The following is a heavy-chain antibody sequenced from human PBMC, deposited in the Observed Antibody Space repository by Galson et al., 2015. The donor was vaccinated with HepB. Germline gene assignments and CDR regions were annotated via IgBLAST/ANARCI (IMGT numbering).Heavy chain of an antibody. D-gene: IGHD3/OR15-3a*01. Sequence: SLRLSCAASGFTFKNYGMSWVRQAPGEGLEGVSGIHGNGDYTYYVESVKGRFPISRDNSKNTLFLQMNSLRVDDTAIYYCAKEGAEVGHPKFDSWGQGIQVTVSS. V-gene: IGHV3-23*01. CDR3: AKEGAEVGHPKFDS. CDR1: GFTFKNYG. CDR2: IHGNGDYT. J-gene: IGHJ4*02.